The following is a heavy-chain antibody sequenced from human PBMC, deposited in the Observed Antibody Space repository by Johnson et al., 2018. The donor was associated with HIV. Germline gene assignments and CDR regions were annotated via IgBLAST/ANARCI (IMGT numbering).Heavy chain of an antibody. CDR2: ISSGGRTI. CDR1: GFKFSDYH. D-gene: IGHD4-17*01. Sequence: QVQLVESGGGLVKPGGSLRLSCAASGFKFSDYHMSWIRQAPGKGLEWVSYISSGGRTIYYADSVKGRFTISRDNAKNSLYLQMNSLRVEDTAVYYCARVLGYYAYHIWGQGTMVTVSS. J-gene: IGHJ3*02. CDR3: ARVLGYYAYHI. V-gene: IGHV3-11*04.